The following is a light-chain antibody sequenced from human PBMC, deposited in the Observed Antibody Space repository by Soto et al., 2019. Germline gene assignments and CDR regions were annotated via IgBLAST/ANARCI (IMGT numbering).Light chain of an antibody. V-gene: IGLV2-14*01. CDR1: SSDVGGYNY. CDR3: SSYTSSSTIGV. CDR2: DVS. Sequence: QSALTQPASVSGSPGQSITISCTGTSSDVGGYNYVSWYQQHPGKAPKLMIYDVSNRPSGFSIRFSGSKSGNTASLTISGLQAEDEADYYCSSYTSSSTIGVFGGGTKLTVL. J-gene: IGLJ2*01.